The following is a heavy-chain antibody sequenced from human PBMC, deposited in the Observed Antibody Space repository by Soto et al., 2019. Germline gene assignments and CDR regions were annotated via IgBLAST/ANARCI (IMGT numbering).Heavy chain of an antibody. CDR3: ASGGAQVVPAAISWFDP. CDR1: GYTFTSYA. V-gene: IGHV1-3*01. CDR2: INAGNGNT. J-gene: IGHJ5*02. D-gene: IGHD2-2*01. Sequence: AASVKVSCKASGYTFTSYAMHWVRQAPGQRLEWMGWINAGNGNTKYAQKFQGRVTITTDTSTSTAYMELSSLRSEDTAVYYCASGGAQVVPAAISWFDPWGQGTLVTVS.